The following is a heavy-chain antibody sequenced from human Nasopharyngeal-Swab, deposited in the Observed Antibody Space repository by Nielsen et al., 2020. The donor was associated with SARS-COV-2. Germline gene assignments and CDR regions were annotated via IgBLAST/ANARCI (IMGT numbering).Heavy chain of an antibody. D-gene: IGHD5-12*01. Sequence: GESLKISCAASGFTFSNYAMSWVRQAPGKGLEWVSTINNRGDDTHYVDSVRGRFTVSRDNSKNTLYLQMNGLRGEDTAIYYCVKDLAYDEVSWGQGTLVTVSS. CDR1: GFTFSNYA. J-gene: IGHJ5*02. CDR2: INNRGDDT. V-gene: IGHV3-23*01. CDR3: VKDLAYDEVS.